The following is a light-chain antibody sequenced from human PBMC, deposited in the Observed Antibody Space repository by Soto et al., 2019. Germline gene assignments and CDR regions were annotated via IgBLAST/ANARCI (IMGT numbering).Light chain of an antibody. CDR1: SGSVSTNYY. CDR2: STN. CDR3: VLYMGGGISV. V-gene: IGLV8-61*01. Sequence: QTVVTQEPSFSVSPGGTVTLTCGLSSGSVSTNYYPTWYQQTPGQAPRTLIYSTNIRSYGVPDRFSGSILGNKAALTITGAQADDESDYYCVLYMGGGISVFGGGTKLTVL. J-gene: IGLJ2*01.